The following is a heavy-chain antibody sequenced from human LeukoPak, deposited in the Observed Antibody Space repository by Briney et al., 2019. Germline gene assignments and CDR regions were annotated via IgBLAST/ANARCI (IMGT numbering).Heavy chain of an antibody. D-gene: IGHD2-21*02. J-gene: IGHJ3*02. V-gene: IGHV3-64D*06. Sequence: GGSLRLSCAASGSTFSSYAMHWVRQAPGRGLEYVSAITNNGDNTYYADSVQGRVTISRDNSKNTLYLQMSSLRAEDTAVYYCVKGVTAHQSDAFDIWGQGTMVTVSS. CDR2: ITNNGDNT. CDR1: GSTFSSYA. CDR3: VKGVTAHQSDAFDI.